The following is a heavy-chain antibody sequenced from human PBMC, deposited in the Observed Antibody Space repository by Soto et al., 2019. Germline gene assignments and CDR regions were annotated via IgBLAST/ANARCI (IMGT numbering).Heavy chain of an antibody. CDR1: GGSISSYY. J-gene: IGHJ4*02. CDR3: ARVHSPGIAAAGPFDY. Sequence: ETLSLTCTVSGGSISSYYWSWIRQPPGKGLEWIGYIYYSGSTNYNPSLKSRVTISVDTSKNQFSLKLSSVTAADTAVYYCARVHSPGIAAAGPFDYWGQGTLVTVSS. CDR2: IYYSGST. D-gene: IGHD6-13*01. V-gene: IGHV4-59*01.